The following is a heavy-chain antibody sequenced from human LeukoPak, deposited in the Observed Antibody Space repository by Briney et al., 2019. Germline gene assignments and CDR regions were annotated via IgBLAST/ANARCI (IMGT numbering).Heavy chain of an antibody. D-gene: IGHD3-10*01. CDR3: AKSLYGSGSYYNWFDP. Sequence: SETLSLTCTVSGDSISSSYYYWGWIRQPPGKGLEWIGSIDHIGTTYYNPSVKSRVIVSIDTSKNQFSLKVTSLTAADTAVYYCAKSLYGSGSYYNWFDPWGQGTLVTVSS. CDR1: GDSISSSYYY. J-gene: IGHJ5*02. CDR2: IDHIGTT. V-gene: IGHV4-39*07.